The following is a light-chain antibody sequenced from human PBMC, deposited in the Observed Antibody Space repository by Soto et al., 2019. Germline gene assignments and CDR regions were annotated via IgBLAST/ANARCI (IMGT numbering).Light chain of an antibody. Sequence: EIVLTQSPATLSLSPGERATLSCRASQSVSSYLAWYQQKPGQAPRLLIYDASNRATGIPARFSGSGSGTDFTLTISSLEPEDFEVYSCQQRSNWPPSTFGQGTRLAIK. V-gene: IGKV3-11*01. CDR2: DAS. J-gene: IGKJ5*01. CDR1: QSVSSY. CDR3: QQRSNWPPST.